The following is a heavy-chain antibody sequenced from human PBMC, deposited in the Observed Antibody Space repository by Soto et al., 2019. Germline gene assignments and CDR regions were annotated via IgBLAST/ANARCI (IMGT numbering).Heavy chain of an antibody. CDR3: ARDGGTYYYDSSGYYYGDYFDY. V-gene: IGHV1-69*01. CDR2: IIPIFGTA. D-gene: IGHD3-22*01. CDR1: GGTFSSYA. Sequence: QVQLVQSGAEVKKPGSSVQVSCKASGGTFSSYAISWVRQAPGQGLEWMGGIIPIFGTANYAQKFQGRVTITADESTSTAYMELSSLRSEDTAVYYCARDGGTYYYDSSGYYYGDYFDYWGQGTLVTVSS. J-gene: IGHJ4*02.